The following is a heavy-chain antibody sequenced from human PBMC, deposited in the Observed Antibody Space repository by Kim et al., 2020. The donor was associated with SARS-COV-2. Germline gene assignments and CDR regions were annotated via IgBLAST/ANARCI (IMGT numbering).Heavy chain of an antibody. V-gene: IGHV4-34*01. CDR1: GGSFSDYY. CDR3: GGSSSVGFDY. J-gene: IGHJ4*02. CDR2: INHSGRT. D-gene: IGHD6-6*01. Sequence: SETLSLTCAVYGGSFSDYYWSWIRQPPGKGLEWIGEINHSGRTKYNPSLRSRVTISVDTSKNQFSLKVTSATAADAAVYYCGGSSSVGFDYWGQGTLVTVSS.